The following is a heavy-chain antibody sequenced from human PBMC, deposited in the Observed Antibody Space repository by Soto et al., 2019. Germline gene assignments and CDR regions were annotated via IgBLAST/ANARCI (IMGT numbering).Heavy chain of an antibody. D-gene: IGHD6-6*01. Sequence: GESLKISCKGSGYSFTSYWIGWVRQMPGKGLEWMGIIYPGDSDTRYSPSFQGQVTISADKSISTAYLQWSSLKASDTAMYYCAAADSSSGLAFDIWGQGTMVTVSS. CDR3: AAADSSSGLAFDI. J-gene: IGHJ3*02. CDR1: GYSFTSYW. CDR2: IYPGDSDT. V-gene: IGHV5-51*01.